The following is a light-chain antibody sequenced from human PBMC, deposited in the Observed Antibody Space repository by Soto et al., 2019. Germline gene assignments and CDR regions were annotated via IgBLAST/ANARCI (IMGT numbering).Light chain of an antibody. J-gene: IGLJ1*01. Sequence: QSALTQPASVSWSPGQSITISCTGTSSDVGGYNYVSWYQQYPGKAPKLMIYDVSNRPSGVSNRFSGSKSGNTASLTISGLQAEDEADYYCTSYTSSSTLYVFGTGTKVTVL. V-gene: IGLV2-14*01. CDR3: TSYTSSSTLYV. CDR2: DVS. CDR1: SSDVGGYNY.